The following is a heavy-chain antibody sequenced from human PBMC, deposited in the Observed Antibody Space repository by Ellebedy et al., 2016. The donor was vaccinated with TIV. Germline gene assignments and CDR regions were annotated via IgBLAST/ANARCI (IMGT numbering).Heavy chain of an antibody. J-gene: IGHJ6*02. CDR1: GFTFSSYA. CDR3: ASQTYPTNCSGGSCSLYYYYYYGMDV. CDR2: ISYDGSNK. V-gene: IGHV3-30-3*01. D-gene: IGHD2-15*01. Sequence: GESLKISXAASGFTFSSYAMHWVRQAPGKGLEWVAVISYDGSNKYYADSVKGRFTISRDNSKNTLYLQMNSLRAEDTAVYYCASQTYPTNCSGGSCSLYYYYYYGMDVWGQGTTVTVSS.